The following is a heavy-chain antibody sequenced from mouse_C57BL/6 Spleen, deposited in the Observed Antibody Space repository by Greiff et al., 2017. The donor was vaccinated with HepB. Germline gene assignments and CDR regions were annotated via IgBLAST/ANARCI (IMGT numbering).Heavy chain of an antibody. CDR3: ARSGLRRGFAD. Sequence: VQLQQSGPELVKPGASVKISCKASGYTFTDYYMNWVKQSHGQSLEWIGAINPNNGGTSYNQKFKGKATLTVDKSSSTAYMELRSLTSEDSAVYYCARSGLRRGFADWGQGTLVTVSA. V-gene: IGHV1-26*01. CDR1: GYTFTDYY. J-gene: IGHJ3*01. CDR2: INPNNGGT. D-gene: IGHD2-4*01.